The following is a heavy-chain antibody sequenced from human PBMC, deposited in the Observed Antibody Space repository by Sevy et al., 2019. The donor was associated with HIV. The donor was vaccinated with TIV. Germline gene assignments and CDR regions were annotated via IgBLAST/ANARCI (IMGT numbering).Heavy chain of an antibody. J-gene: IGHJ4*02. CDR3: AVVAGTDILGYYYQH. CDR1: GLSITGSYW. D-gene: IGHD3-22*01. CDR2: MYHKGTT. Sequence: SETLSLTCAVSGLSITGSYWWSWVHQSRGKGLEWLGYMYHKGTTNYNPSLKSRVTISIDKSKSTFSLKINSITAADTGLYFCAVVAGTDILGYYYQHWGRGTQVTVSS. V-gene: IGHV4-4*02.